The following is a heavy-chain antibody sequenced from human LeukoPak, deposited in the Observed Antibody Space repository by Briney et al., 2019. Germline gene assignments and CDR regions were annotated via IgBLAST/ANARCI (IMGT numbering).Heavy chain of an antibody. CDR1: GGSISSGGYY. CDR3: ARQRLGGYCSSTSCYGWFDP. J-gene: IGHJ5*02. D-gene: IGHD2-2*01. CDR2: IYYSGST. V-gene: IGHV4-31*03. Sequence: SEILSLTCTVSGGSISSGGYYWSWIRQHPGKGLEWIGYIYYSGSTYYNPSLKSRVTISVDTSKNQFSLKLSSVTAADTAVYYCARQRLGGYCSSTSCYGWFDPWGQGTLVTVSS.